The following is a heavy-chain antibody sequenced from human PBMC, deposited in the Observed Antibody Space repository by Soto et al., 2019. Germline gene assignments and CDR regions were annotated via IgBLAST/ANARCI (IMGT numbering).Heavy chain of an antibody. Sequence: SVKVSCKSSGGTFSSHSINWVRQAPGQGLEWMGGVIPIFGPANFAKKFQGRVTITADESTTTAYMELSSLTSEDTAVYYCATGSFTSTGGRIGYHYNAMDVWGQGTTVTVSS. CDR3: ATGSFTSTGGRIGYHYNAMDV. CDR1: GGTFSSHS. D-gene: IGHD1-1*01. V-gene: IGHV1-69*13. CDR2: VIPIFGPA. J-gene: IGHJ6*02.